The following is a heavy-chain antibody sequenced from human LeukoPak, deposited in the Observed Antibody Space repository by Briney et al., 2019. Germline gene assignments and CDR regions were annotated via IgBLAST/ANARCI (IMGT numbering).Heavy chain of an antibody. CDR1: GGSISSSSYY. CDR2: IYYSGST. V-gene: IGHV4-39*01. D-gene: IGHD6-19*01. CDR3: ARRRGDSSGWTYYYCYYGMDV. Sequence: SETLSLTCTVSGGSISSSSYYWGWIRQPPGKGLEWIGSIYYSGSTYYNPSLKSRVTISVDTSKNQFSLKLSSVTAADTAVYYCARRRGDSSGWTYYYCYYGMDVWGQGTTVTVSS. J-gene: IGHJ6*02.